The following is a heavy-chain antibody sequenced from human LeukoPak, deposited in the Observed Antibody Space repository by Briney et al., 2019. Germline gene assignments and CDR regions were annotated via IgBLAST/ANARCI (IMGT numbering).Heavy chain of an antibody. CDR1: GFTFSSYW. V-gene: IGHV3-7*05. CDR3: TRGSSGIAVRGLAWAWFDP. J-gene: IGHJ5*02. CDR2: IKADGSEK. Sequence: PGGSLRLSCAASGFTFSSYWMTWVRQAPGKGLEWVANIKADGSEKYYVDSVKGRFTISRDNAKNSLYLYMNSLRAEDTAVYYCTRGSSGIAVRGLAWAWFDPWGQGTLVTVSS. D-gene: IGHD3-10*01.